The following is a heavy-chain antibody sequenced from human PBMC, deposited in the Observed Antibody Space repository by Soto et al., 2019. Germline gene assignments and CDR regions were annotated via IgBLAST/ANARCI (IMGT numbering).Heavy chain of an antibody. J-gene: IGHJ3*02. CDR3: ARGVYIWGRANPHAFDI. D-gene: IGHD3-16*01. CDR1: GFTFSSYG. CDR2: IWYDGSNK. Sequence: VQLVESGGGVVQPGRSLRLSCAASGFTFSSYGMHWVRQAPGKGLEWVAVIWYDGSNKYYADSVKGRFTISRDNSKNTLYLQMNSLRAEDTAVYYCARGVYIWGRANPHAFDIWGQGTMVTVSS. V-gene: IGHV3-33*01.